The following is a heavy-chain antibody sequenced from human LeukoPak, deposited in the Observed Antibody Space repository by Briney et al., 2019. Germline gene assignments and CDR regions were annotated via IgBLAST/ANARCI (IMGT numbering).Heavy chain of an antibody. CDR2: INPSVGST. CDR1: GYTFTGNY. Sequence: ASVTVSCKASGYTFTGNYMLWVRQAPGQGLEWMGIINPSVGSTTYAQKFQGRVTMTRDTSTSTVYMELSSLSSEDTAVYYCARVGGNYPINWGQGSLVTVSA. J-gene: IGHJ4*02. D-gene: IGHD1-26*01. V-gene: IGHV1-46*01. CDR3: ARVGGNYPIN.